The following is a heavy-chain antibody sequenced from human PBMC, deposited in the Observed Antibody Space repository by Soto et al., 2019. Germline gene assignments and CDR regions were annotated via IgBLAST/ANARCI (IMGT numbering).Heavy chain of an antibody. CDR2: IYWNDDK. Sequence: QITLKESGPTLVKPTQTLTLTCTFSGFSLSTSGVGVGWIRQPPGKALEWLALIYWNDDKRYSPSLKSRLTITKYTSKNQVVLTMTNMDPVDTATYYCAHSRSYDSSGQYPNRFDPWGQGTLVTVSS. J-gene: IGHJ5*02. V-gene: IGHV2-5*01. D-gene: IGHD3-22*01. CDR3: AHSRSYDSSGQYPNRFDP. CDR1: GFSLSTSGVG.